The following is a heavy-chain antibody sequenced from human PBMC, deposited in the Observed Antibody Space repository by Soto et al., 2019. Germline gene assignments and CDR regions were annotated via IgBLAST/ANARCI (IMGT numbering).Heavy chain of an antibody. CDR3: ARGGAAAGSYNWFDP. J-gene: IGHJ5*02. D-gene: IGHD6-13*01. Sequence: SETLSLTCTISGGSISSYYWSLIRQPPGKGLEWIGYIYYSGSTNYNPSLKSRVTISVDTSKNQFSLKLSSVTAADTAVYYCARGGAAAGSYNWFDPWGQGTLVTVSS. CDR2: IYYSGST. CDR1: GGSISSYY. V-gene: IGHV4-59*01.